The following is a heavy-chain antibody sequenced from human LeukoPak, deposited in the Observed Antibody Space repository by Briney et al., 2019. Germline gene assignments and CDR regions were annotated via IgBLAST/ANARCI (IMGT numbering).Heavy chain of an antibody. Sequence: PGGSLRLSCAGSGFTFSNAWMNWVRQAPGKGLEWVGRIKSKVDGGTTDYAAPVKGRFTISRDDPKNTVYLQMNSLKTEDTAVYYCSTGGYCEDYWGQGTLVTVSS. J-gene: IGHJ4*02. CDR3: STGGYCEDY. V-gene: IGHV3-15*01. CDR1: GFTFSNAW. CDR2: IKSKVDGGTT. D-gene: IGHD2-21*02.